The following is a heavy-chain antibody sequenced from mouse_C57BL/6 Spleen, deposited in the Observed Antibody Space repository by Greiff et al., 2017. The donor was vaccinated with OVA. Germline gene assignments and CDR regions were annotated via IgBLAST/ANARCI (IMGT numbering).Heavy chain of an antibody. CDR1: GYSITSGYY. Sequence: VQLQESGPGLVKPSQSLSLTCSVTGYSITSGYYWNWIRQFPGNKLEWMGYISYDGSNNYNPSLKNRISITRDTSKNQFFLKLNSVTTEDTATYYCAREHYYGSSSYAMDYWGQGTSVTVSS. J-gene: IGHJ4*01. D-gene: IGHD1-1*01. V-gene: IGHV3-6*01. CDR3: AREHYYGSSSYAMDY. CDR2: ISYDGSN.